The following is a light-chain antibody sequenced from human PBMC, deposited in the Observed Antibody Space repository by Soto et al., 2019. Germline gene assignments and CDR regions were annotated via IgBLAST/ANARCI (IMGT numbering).Light chain of an antibody. J-gene: IGKJ1*01. CDR1: QSVSTK. Sequence: EIVMTQSPATLSVSPGERVTLSCRASQSVSTKLAWYQQKPGQAPRLLIYGASTRATGIPARFSGSGSGTEFTLTISSLQSEDFAVYYCQQYNNWPRTFGHGTQVEIK. CDR3: QQYNNWPRT. V-gene: IGKV3-15*01. CDR2: GAS.